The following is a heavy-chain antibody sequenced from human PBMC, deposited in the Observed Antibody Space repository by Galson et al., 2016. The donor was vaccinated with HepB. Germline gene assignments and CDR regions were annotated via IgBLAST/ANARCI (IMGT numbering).Heavy chain of an antibody. V-gene: IGHV3-23*01. CDR2: ISNRRTT. CDR1: GFVLSNFG. D-gene: IGHD1-1*01. CDR3: AKEGLVRRIFDH. Sequence: SLRLSCAASGFVLSNFGSSWVRQAPGKGLEWDSSISNRRTTYYSAPVQGRFTISGDNSNNTLYLQMNGLRAEDTAVYYCAKEGLVRRIFDHWGQGTLLTVSS. J-gene: IGHJ4*02.